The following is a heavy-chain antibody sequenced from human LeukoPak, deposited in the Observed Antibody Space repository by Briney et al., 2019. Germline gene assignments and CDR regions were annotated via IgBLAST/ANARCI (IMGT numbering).Heavy chain of an antibody. CDR3: ARVIGLSRIVGAPSPPGY. CDR2: INPNSGGT. Sequence: ASVKVSCKASGYTFTGYYMHWVRQAPGQGHEWMGRINPNSGGTNYAQKFQGRVTMTRDTSISTAYMELSRLRSDDTAVYYCARVIGLSRIVGAPSPPGYWGQGTLVTVSS. V-gene: IGHV1-2*06. J-gene: IGHJ4*02. CDR1: GYTFTGYY. D-gene: IGHD1-26*01.